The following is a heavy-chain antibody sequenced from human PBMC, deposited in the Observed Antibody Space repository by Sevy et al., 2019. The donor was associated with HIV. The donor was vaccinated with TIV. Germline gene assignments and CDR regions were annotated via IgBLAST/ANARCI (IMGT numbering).Heavy chain of an antibody. D-gene: IGHD5-12*01. CDR2: ITRNSYEAYGGTT. V-gene: IGHV3-49*03. CDR3: TRGLATADTPEYYFDY. Sequence: GVLRLSCTTSGFTFDDYAMTWFRQPPGKGLEWVAFITRNSYEAYGGTTDYAASVKGRFIISRDDSKSIAYLQMNSLKTEDTAFYYCTRGLATADTPEYYFDYWGQGTLVTVSS. J-gene: IGHJ4*02. CDR1: GFTFDDYA.